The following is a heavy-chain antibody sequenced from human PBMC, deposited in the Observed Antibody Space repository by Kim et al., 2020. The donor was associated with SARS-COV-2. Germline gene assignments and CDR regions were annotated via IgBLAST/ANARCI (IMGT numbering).Heavy chain of an antibody. J-gene: IGHJ6*02. CDR2: INSDGGIT. D-gene: IGHD1-26*01. Sequence: GGSLRLSCAASGFTLSDFWMHWVRQAPGKGLVWVSGINSDGGITGYADSVKGRFAISRDIAKNTLFVQMDSLRDEDSAVYYCIKGGGGNPPAGTMDVWGQGTTVAVSS. V-gene: IGHV3-74*01. CDR3: IKGGGGNPPAGTMDV. CDR1: GFTLSDFW.